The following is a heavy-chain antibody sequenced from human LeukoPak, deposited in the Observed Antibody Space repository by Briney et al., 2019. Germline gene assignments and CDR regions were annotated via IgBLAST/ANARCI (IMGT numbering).Heavy chain of an antibody. V-gene: IGHV3-30*18. CDR1: GFTFSPYV. D-gene: IGHD2-2*01. Sequence: HAGGSLRLSCAASGFTFSPYVMHWVRQAPGKGLEWVAVISYDGSNKYYADSEKGRFTISRDNSKHTLLLQMNIRGAEDTAVYYCAKDRGSGYCSSTSCSNWFDPWGQGTLVTVSS. CDR2: ISYDGSNK. J-gene: IGHJ5*02. CDR3: AKDRGSGYCSSTSCSNWFDP.